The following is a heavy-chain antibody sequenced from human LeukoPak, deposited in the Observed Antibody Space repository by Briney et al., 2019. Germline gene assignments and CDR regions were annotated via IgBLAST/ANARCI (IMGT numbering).Heavy chain of an antibody. V-gene: IGHV3-30*14. CDR1: GFTFSNYA. Sequence: GGSLRLSCAASGFTFSNYAMSWVRQAPGKGLEWVAVISLDGNNEYYADSVKGRFSLSGDNSMNTLSLQMNSLRAEDTAVYYCARALPGRLDVFDIWGQGTRVTVSS. D-gene: IGHD1-26*01. J-gene: IGHJ3*02. CDR3: ARALPGRLDVFDI. CDR2: ISLDGNNE.